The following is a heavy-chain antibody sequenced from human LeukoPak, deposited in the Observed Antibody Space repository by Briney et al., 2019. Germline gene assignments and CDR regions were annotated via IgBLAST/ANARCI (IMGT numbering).Heavy chain of an antibody. CDR1: GGSFSGYY. Sequence: SETLSLTCAVYGGSFSGYYWSWIRQPPGKGLEWIGEINHSGSTNYNPSLKSRVTISVDTSKNQFSLKLSSVTAADTAVYYCARDQAGEERDYWGQGTLVTVSS. D-gene: IGHD7-27*01. V-gene: IGHV4-34*01. CDR2: INHSGST. J-gene: IGHJ4*02. CDR3: ARDQAGEERDY.